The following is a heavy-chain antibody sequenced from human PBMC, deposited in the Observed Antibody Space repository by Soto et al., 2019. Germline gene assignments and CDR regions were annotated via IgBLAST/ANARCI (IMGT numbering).Heavy chain of an antibody. D-gene: IGHD4-17*01. CDR3: ARGWDYGDYYFDY. V-gene: IGHV1-18*04. Sequence: ASVKVSCKASGYTFTGYYMHWVRQAPGQGLEWMGWINANNGNTNYAQKLQGRVTMTKDTSTSTAYMELRSLRSDDTAVYYCARGWDYGDYYFDYWGQGTLVTVSS. J-gene: IGHJ4*02. CDR1: GYTFTGYY. CDR2: INANNGNT.